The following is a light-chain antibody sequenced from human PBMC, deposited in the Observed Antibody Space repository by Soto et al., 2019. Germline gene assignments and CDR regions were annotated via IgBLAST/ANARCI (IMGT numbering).Light chain of an antibody. V-gene: IGKV1-39*01. J-gene: IGKJ4*01. CDR1: QCISSY. Sequence: DIHMTLSPSSLSASVGHRVTLACRASQCISSYLNWYQQKQGKAPKLLISAASSLQSGVPSRFSGSEYGTEFNLTISSLQPEDFATYYCQQSYSTPLTFGGGTKVDIK. CDR2: AAS. CDR3: QQSYSTPLT.